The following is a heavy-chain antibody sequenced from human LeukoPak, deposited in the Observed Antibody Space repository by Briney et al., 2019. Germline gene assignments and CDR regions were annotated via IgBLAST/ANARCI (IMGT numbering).Heavy chain of an antibody. CDR3: ATVPSSSWGDMYYFDY. V-gene: IGHV1-69-2*01. CDR1: GYTFTGYY. J-gene: IGHJ4*02. CDR2: VDPEDGET. Sequence: GASVKVSCKASGYTFTGYYMHWVQQAPGKGLEWMGLVDPEDGETIYAEKFQGRVTITADTSTDTAYMELSSLRSEDAAVYYCATVPSSSWGDMYYFDYWGQGTLVTVSS. D-gene: IGHD6-13*01.